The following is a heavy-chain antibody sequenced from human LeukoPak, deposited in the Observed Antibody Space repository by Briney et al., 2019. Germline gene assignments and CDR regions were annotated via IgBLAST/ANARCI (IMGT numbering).Heavy chain of an antibody. J-gene: IGHJ2*01. Sequence: GGSLRLSCAASAFTFSTYWMHWVRQVPGKGLEWVSRINGDESSTNYADSVKGRFTISRDNAKDTLYLHLNSLTAEDTAVYYCVRGLPGVSSWYFDVWGRGTQVIVSS. V-gene: IGHV3-74*01. CDR1: AFTFSTYW. CDR3: VRGLPGVSSWYFDV. CDR2: INGDESST. D-gene: IGHD3-10*01.